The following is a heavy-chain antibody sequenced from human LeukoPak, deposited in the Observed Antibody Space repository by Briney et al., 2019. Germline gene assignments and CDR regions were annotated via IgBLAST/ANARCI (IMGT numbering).Heavy chain of an antibody. Sequence: SETLSLTCAVSGGSIGNINWWSWVRQPPGKGLEWIGEIFQGGFTNYNPALKSRVTISVDKSETQISLKMSSVTAADTAVYYCARDYGGNDYWGQGTLVTVSS. J-gene: IGHJ4*02. D-gene: IGHD4-23*01. CDR2: IFQGGFT. CDR1: GGSIGNINW. V-gene: IGHV4-4*02. CDR3: ARDYGGNDY.